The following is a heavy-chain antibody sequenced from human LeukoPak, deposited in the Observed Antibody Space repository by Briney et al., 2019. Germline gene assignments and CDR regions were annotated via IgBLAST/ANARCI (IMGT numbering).Heavy chain of an antibody. D-gene: IGHD2-15*01. J-gene: IGHJ5*02. V-gene: IGHV1-46*01. CDR1: GYTFTSYY. Sequence: ASVKVSCKASGYTFTSYYMHWVRQAPGQRLEWMGIINPSGGSTSYAQKFQGRVTMTRDTSTSTVYMELSSLRSEDTAVYYCARDPARHCSGGSCYSGWFDPWGQGTLVTVSS. CDR2: INPSGGST. CDR3: ARDPARHCSGGSCYSGWFDP.